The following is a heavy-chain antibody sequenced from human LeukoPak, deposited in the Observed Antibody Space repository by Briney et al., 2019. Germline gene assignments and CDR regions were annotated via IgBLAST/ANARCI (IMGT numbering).Heavy chain of an antibody. CDR1: GFTFSSYG. J-gene: IGHJ4*02. Sequence: PGRSLRLSCAASGFTFSSYGMHWVRQAPGKGLEWVAVIWDDGINKYYADSVKGRFTISRDNSKNPLYLQMHRLRAEDTAVYYCARGTQGDYYDSSGYGLDYWGQGALVTVSS. D-gene: IGHD3-22*01. V-gene: IGHV3-33*01. CDR3: ARGTQGDYYDSSGYGLDY. CDR2: IWDDGINK.